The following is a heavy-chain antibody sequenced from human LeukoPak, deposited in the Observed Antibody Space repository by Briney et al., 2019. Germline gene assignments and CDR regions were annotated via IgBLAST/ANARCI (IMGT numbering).Heavy chain of an antibody. V-gene: IGHV3-53*01. J-gene: IGHJ4*02. Sequence: GGSLRLSCVASGFAVTSNHMNWVRQAPGKGLEWVSIFYIGGTTKYTDSVKGRFTISRDNSKNTVYLQMSSLRAEDTAVYYCASDSSSHYYFDYWGQGTLVTVSS. CDR3: ASDSSSHYYFDY. D-gene: IGHD2-2*01. CDR2: FYIGGTT. CDR1: GFAVTSNH.